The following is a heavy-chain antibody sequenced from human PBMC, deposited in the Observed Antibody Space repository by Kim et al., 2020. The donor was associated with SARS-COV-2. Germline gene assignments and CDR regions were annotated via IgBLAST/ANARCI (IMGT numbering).Heavy chain of an antibody. CDR3: AKKDSSSWSPFDY. D-gene: IGHD6-13*01. J-gene: IGHJ4*02. V-gene: IGHV3-9*01. Sequence: YAESVQGRLTTSRNNGKNSLYLQIHRLRAEDTALYYCAKKDSSSWSPFDYWGQGTLVTVSS.